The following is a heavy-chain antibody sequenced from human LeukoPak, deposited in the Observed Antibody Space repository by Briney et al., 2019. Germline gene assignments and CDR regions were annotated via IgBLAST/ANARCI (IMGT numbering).Heavy chain of an antibody. J-gene: IGHJ4*02. V-gene: IGHV1-69*04. Sequence: SVKVSCKASGGTFSSYAISWVRQAPGQGLEWTGRIIPILGIANYAQKFQGRVTITADKSTSTAYMELSSLRSEDTAVYYCARDTRYSYGTITSVDWGRGTLVTVSS. CDR3: ARDTRYSYGTITSVD. D-gene: IGHD5-18*01. CDR2: IIPILGIA. CDR1: GGTFSSYA.